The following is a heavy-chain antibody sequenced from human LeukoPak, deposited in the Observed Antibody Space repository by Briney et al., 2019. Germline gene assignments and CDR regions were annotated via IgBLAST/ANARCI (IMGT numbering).Heavy chain of an antibody. Sequence: ASVKVSCKASGYTFTDDFLHWLRQAPGQGLEWMGRIDPNRGGTIYAQEFQGRITLTRDTSISTAYMELSTLRSDDTAVYYCARDAPSTSHWELDYWGQGALVTVSS. CDR3: ARDAPSTSHWELDY. V-gene: IGHV1-2*06. CDR2: IDPNRGGT. D-gene: IGHD1-26*01. J-gene: IGHJ4*02. CDR1: GYTFTDDF.